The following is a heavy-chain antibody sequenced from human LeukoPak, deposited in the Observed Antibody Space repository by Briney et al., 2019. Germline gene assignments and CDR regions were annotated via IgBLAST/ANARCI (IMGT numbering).Heavy chain of an antibody. V-gene: IGHV3-15*01. CDR2: IKSKTEGGTT. CDR3: TTDGGSYDY. Sequence: GGSLRLSCAASGFTFSNAWMSWVRQAPGKGLEWVGRIKSKTEGGTTDYAAPVKGRFTISRDDSKNTLYLQMNSLKTEDTAVYYCTTDGGSYDYWGQGTLVTVSS. J-gene: IGHJ4*02. CDR1: GFTFSNAW. D-gene: IGHD4-23*01.